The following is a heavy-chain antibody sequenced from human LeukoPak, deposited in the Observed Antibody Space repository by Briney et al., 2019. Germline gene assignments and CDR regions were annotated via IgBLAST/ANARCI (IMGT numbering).Heavy chain of an antibody. J-gene: IGHJ4*02. Sequence: SETLSLTCTVSGYSISTGYYWDWIRQPPGKGLEWIGTFYHGGSTYYNPSLKSRVTISVDTSKNQFSLNLTSVTAADTAVYYCARDHYDFWSGYYWFDYWGQGTLVTVSS. CDR1: GYSISTGYY. CDR2: FYHGGST. D-gene: IGHD3-3*01. V-gene: IGHV4-38-2*02. CDR3: ARDHYDFWSGYYWFDY.